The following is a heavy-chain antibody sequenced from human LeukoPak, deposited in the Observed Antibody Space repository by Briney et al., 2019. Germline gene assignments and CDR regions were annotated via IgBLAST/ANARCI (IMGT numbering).Heavy chain of an antibody. CDR1: GFTFSDYY. J-gene: IGHJ4*02. V-gene: IGHV3-11*04. CDR2: ISSSGSTI. Sequence: GGSLRLSCAASGFTFSDYYMSWIRQAPGEGLEWVSYISSSGSTIYYADSVKGRFTISRDNSKNTLYVQMNSLRVEDTAVYYCAKVGLSYDSSGRLGFDYWGQGTLVTVSS. CDR3: AKVGLSYDSSGRLGFDY. D-gene: IGHD3-22*01.